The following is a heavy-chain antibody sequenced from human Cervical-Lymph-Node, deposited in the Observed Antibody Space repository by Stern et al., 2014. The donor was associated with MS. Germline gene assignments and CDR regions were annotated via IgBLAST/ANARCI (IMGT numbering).Heavy chain of an antibody. D-gene: IGHD5-12*01. Sequence: EVQLVESGGGLVQPGESLRLSCAASGFTFDDYAMHWVRQGSGKGLEWVSTISWNSANIGYADSVKGRFTISRDNAKNSLYLQMDGLRAEDTALYYCVKDMTYDVLRGGNYGMDVWGQGTTVSVSS. CDR2: ISWNSANI. CDR1: GFTFDDYA. V-gene: IGHV3-9*01. J-gene: IGHJ6*02. CDR3: VKDMTYDVLRGGNYGMDV.